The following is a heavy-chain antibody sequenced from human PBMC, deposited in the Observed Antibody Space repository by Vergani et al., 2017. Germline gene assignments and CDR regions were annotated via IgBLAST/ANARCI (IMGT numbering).Heavy chain of an antibody. CDR2: ISYDGNKK. V-gene: IGHV3-30*03. CDR3: ARGMALDY. D-gene: IGHD5-24*01. Sequence: QVQLVESGGGEVQPGRSLRLSCSAAGFPFSDYGVHWVRQAPGKGLEWVSVISYDGNKKNYADSVKGRFTISRDNSKNTLYLEMNALRAEDTAVYYCARGMALDYWGQGTLVTVSS. CDR1: GFPFSDYG. J-gene: IGHJ4*02.